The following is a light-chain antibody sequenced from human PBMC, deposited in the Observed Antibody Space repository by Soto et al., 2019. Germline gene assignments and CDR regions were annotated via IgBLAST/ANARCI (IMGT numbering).Light chain of an antibody. V-gene: IGKV4-1*01. J-gene: IGKJ4*01. CDR1: QSVLYNSNNKNY. CDR3: QQYYSTPPT. Sequence: DTVMTQSPDSLAVSLGERATINCKSSQSVLYNSNNKNYLAWYQQKPGQPPKLLIYWASTQESGVPDRFSGSGSGTDFTLTISSLQAEDVAVYYCQQYYSTPPTFGGGTKVEIK. CDR2: WAS.